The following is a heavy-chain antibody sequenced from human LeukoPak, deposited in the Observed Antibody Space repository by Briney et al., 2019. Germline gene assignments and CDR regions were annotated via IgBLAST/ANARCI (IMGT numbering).Heavy chain of an antibody. D-gene: IGHD4-17*01. CDR3: ARVGDYGDSPLDY. J-gene: IGHJ4*02. V-gene: IGHV1-69*04. Sequence: GASVKVSCKASGGTFSSYAISWVRQAPGQGLEWMGRIIPILGIANYAQKFQGRVTITADKSTSTAYMELSSLRSEDTAVYYCARVGDYGDSPLDYWGQGTLVTVSS. CDR2: IIPILGIA. CDR1: GGTFSSYA.